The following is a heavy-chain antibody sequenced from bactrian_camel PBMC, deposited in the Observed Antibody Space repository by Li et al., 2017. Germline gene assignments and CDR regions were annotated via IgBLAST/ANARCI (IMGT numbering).Heavy chain of an antibody. CDR3: ALDRRYGGWFP. CDR1: GNRYNNKS. D-gene: IGHD3*01. V-gene: IGHV3S54*01. Sequence: HVQLVESGGGSVQTGGSLRLSCVASGNRYNNKSMGWFRQAPGKEREGVAIIYTPGGTTDYAEAVKGRFSISQGNAKNTVDLQMNSLKPEDTAVYYCALDRRYGGWFPRGPGTQVTVS. CDR2: IYTPGGTT. J-gene: IGHJ4*01.